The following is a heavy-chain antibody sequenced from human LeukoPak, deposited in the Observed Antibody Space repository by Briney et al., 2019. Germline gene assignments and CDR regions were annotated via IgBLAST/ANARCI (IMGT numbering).Heavy chain of an antibody. CDR1: GYSFTSYW. Sequence: GESLNFSCKGSGYSFTSYWIGWVRQMPGRGLEWMGIIYPGDSETRYSPSFQGQVTTPADKSISTPYLQWSSLKASDTAMYYCARHLRCTNGVGSSYYYYYMDVWGKGTTVTVTS. CDR3: ARHLRCTNGVGSSYYYYYMDV. D-gene: IGHD2-8*01. CDR2: IYPGDSET. J-gene: IGHJ6*03. V-gene: IGHV5-51*01.